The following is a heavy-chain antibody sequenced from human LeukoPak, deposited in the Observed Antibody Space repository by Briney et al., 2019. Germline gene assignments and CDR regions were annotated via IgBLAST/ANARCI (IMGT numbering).Heavy chain of an antibody. J-gene: IGHJ4*02. CDR2: IFSGGST. D-gene: IGHD6-19*01. V-gene: IGHV3-66*01. CDR1: GFTVSSNY. CDR3: AIRIALAGKNDY. Sequence: GGSLRLSCAVSGFTVSSNYMSWVRQAPGKGLEWVSVIFSGGSTYYADSVKDRLTISRDDSKNTVYLQMNSLRAEDTSVYFCAIRIALAGKNDYWGQGTLVTVSS.